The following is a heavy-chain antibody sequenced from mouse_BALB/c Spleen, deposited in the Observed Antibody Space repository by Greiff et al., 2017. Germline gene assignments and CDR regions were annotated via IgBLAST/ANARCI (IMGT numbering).Heavy chain of an antibody. D-gene: IGHD1-1*01. CDR2: IYPGDGDT. CDR3: ARGITYYYGSSYWYFDV. CDR1: GYAFSSYW. Sequence: QVQLKQSGAELVRPGSSVKISCKASGYAFSSYWMNWVKQRPGQGLEWIGQIYPGDGDTNYNGKFKGKATLTADKSSSTAYMQLSSLTSEDSAVYFCARGITYYYGSSYWYFDVWGAGTTVTVSS. V-gene: IGHV1-80*01. J-gene: IGHJ1*01.